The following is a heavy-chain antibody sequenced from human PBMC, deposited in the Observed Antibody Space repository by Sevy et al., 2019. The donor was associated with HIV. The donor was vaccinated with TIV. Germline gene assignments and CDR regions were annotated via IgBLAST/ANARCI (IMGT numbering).Heavy chain of an antibody. Sequence: GGFLRLSCAASGFTVSSNYMSWVRQAPGKGLEWVSVIYSGGSTYYADSVKGRFPISRDNSKNTLYLQMNSLRAEDTAVYYCAREEWRYCSGGSCSEYFQHWGQGTLVTVSS. CDR1: GFTVSSNY. J-gene: IGHJ1*01. V-gene: IGHV3-53*01. CDR2: IYSGGST. D-gene: IGHD2-15*01. CDR3: AREEWRYCSGGSCSEYFQH.